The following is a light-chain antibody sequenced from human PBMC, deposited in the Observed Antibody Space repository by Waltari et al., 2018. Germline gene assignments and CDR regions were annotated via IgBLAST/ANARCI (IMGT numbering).Light chain of an antibody. J-gene: IGKJ1*01. CDR2: GAF. V-gene: IGKV3-15*01. Sequence: EVVMTQSPAALSLFPGERATLSCRASQRISTNLAWYRQRPGQAPRLLFYGAFIRATDTPARFSASASGTDFTLTISGLQSEDFAIYYCHQYNDWPRSFGQGTTVEVK. CDR1: QRISTN. CDR3: HQYNDWPRS.